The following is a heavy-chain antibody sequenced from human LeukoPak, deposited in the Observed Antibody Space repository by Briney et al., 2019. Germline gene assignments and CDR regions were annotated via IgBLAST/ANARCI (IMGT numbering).Heavy chain of an antibody. CDR3: AWLKYCSGVSCQWWFDA. Sequence: ASVKVTCKASGYTFTSYGISWVRPAPGQGLEWMGWISAYNGNTNYAQKFQGRVTMTTDTSTSTAYMEMRSLRSNDTAVYYCAWLKYCSGVSCQWWFDAWGQGTLVTVSS. D-gene: IGHD2-15*01. J-gene: IGHJ5*02. V-gene: IGHV1-18*01. CDR2: ISAYNGNT. CDR1: GYTFTSYG.